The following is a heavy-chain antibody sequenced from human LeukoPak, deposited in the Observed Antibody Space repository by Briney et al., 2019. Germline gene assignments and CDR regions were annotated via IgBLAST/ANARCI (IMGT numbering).Heavy chain of an antibody. D-gene: IGHD3-22*01. CDR2: ISLSGGSI. Sequence: GGSLRLSCAASGFTFSDYYMSWIRQAPGKGLEWVSYISLSGGSIYYADSVKGRFTISRDNARNSLYLQMNSLRDEDTAVYYCARDFRYRDSSGYYSFDYWGQGTLVTVSS. CDR3: ARDFRYRDSSGYYSFDY. J-gene: IGHJ4*02. V-gene: IGHV3-11*04. CDR1: GFTFSDYY.